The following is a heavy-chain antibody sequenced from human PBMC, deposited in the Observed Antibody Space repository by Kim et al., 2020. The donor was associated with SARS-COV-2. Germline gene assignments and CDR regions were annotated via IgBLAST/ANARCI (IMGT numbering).Heavy chain of an antibody. Sequence: YAQKCQGRVTITADKSTSTAYMELSSLRSEDTAVYYCARDSQSSSGWYDYWGQGTLVTVSS. V-gene: IGHV1-69*04. D-gene: IGHD6-19*01. CDR3: ARDSQSSSGWYDY. J-gene: IGHJ4*02.